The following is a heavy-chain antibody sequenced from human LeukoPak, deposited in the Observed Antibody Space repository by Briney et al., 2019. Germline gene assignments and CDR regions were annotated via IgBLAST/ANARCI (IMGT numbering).Heavy chain of an antibody. CDR1: GGSINNYY. V-gene: IGHV4-4*07. CDR2: IYSSGST. D-gene: IGHD1-1*01. Sequence: PSETLSLTCTVSGGSINNYYWSLIRQPAGKGLKWIGRIYSSGSTNYNPSLKSRVTMSVDTSKNQFSVNLTSVTAADTAVYYCVRCRGTTVLTRFDNWGQGTLVTVSS. J-gene: IGHJ4*02. CDR3: VRCRGTTVLTRFDN.